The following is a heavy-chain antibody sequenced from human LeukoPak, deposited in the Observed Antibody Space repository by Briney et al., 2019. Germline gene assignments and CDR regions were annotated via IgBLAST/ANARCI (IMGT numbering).Heavy chain of an antibody. D-gene: IGHD6-13*01. CDR3: ACRDLTSTWSFP. J-gene: IGHJ5*02. Sequence: GESLRISCQGFGYSFTSYWIGWVRQMPGKGMEWMGVIYPGDSRIRYNPSFQGQATISVDKSISTAYLQWVSLKASDTAMYYCACRDLTSTWSFPWGQGTLVTVSS. V-gene: IGHV5-51*01. CDR1: GYSFTSYW. CDR2: IYPGDSRI.